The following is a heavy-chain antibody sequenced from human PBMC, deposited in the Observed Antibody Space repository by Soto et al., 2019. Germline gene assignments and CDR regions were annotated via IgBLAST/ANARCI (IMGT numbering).Heavy chain of an antibody. J-gene: IGHJ6*02. Sequence: PSETLSLTCTVSGGSISSGGYYWSWIRQHPGKGLEWIGYIYYSGSTYYNPSLKSRVTISVDTSKNQFSLKLSSVTAADTAVYYCAGDRDPYYDFWSGNYGMDVWGQGTTVTVSS. CDR3: AGDRDPYYDFWSGNYGMDV. CDR1: GGSISSGGYY. CDR2: IYYSGST. V-gene: IGHV4-31*03. D-gene: IGHD3-3*01.